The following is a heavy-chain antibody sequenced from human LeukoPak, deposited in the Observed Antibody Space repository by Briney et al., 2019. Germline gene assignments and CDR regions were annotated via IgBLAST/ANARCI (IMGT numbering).Heavy chain of an antibody. D-gene: IGHD1-14*01. V-gene: IGHV4-4*07. CDR2: IYTSGST. CDR1: GGSISSYY. J-gene: IGHJ6*03. Sequence: SESLSLTCTVSGGSISSYYLSWVRQPAGKGLEWIGRIYTSGSTNYNPSLESRVTMSVDTSKNQFSLKLSSVTAADTAVYYSARQPEQGRMYYYYYYMDLWGKGTTLTVSS. CDR3: ARQPEQGRMYYYYYYMDL.